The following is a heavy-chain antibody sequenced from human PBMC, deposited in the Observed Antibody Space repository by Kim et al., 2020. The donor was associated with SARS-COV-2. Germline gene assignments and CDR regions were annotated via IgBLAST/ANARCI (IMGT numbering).Heavy chain of an antibody. V-gene: IGHV3-73*01. CDR2: IRSNANNYET. J-gene: IGHJ3*02. CDR3: SGGAPETESYWDAFDI. CDR1: GFSFSDSA. D-gene: IGHD1-26*01. Sequence: GGSLRLSCAASGFSFSDSAMHWVRQASGKGLEWVGRIRSNANNYETVYAVSVRGRFRISRDDSKNTAFMQMNSLKTEDTAMYYCSGGAPETESYWDAFDIWGAGTKGTVSS.